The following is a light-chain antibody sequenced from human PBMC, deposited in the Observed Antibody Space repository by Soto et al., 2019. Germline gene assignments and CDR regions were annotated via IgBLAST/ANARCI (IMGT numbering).Light chain of an antibody. CDR2: DVS. Sequence: QSALTQPRSVSGSPGQSVTISCTGTSSDVGGYNYVSWYQQHPGKAPKLMIYDVSKRPSGVPDRFSGSKSGNTASLTISVLQAEDEADYYCCSYAGSYTLPFGTGTKLTVL. CDR3: CSYAGSYTLP. CDR1: SSDVGGYNY. V-gene: IGLV2-11*01. J-gene: IGLJ1*01.